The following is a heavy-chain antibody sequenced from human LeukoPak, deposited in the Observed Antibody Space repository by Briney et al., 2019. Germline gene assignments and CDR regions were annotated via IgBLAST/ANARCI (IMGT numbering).Heavy chain of an antibody. CDR2: IYSGGST. D-gene: IGHD3-10*01. CDR3: ARAPRGSGSYSPFDY. CDR1: GFTVSSNY. Sequence: GGSLRLSCAASGFTVSSNYMSWVRQAPGKGLEWVSVIYSGGSTYHADSVKGRFTISRDNSKNTLYLQMNSLRAEDTAVYYCARAPRGSGSYSPFDYWGQGTLVTVSS. V-gene: IGHV3-66*01. J-gene: IGHJ4*02.